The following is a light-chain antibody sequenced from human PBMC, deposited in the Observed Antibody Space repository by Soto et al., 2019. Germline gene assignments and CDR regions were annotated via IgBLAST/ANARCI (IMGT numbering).Light chain of an antibody. CDR3: QQYGSSPLT. CDR2: GAS. CDR1: QSVSSTS. V-gene: IGKV3-20*01. Sequence: ENVLTQSPGTLSLSPGERATLSCRASQSVSSTSLAWYQQKPGQAPRLLIYGASSRASDIPDRFSGSGSGTDFTLTISRLEAEDSALYYCQQYGSSPLTFGGGTKVEIK. J-gene: IGKJ4*01.